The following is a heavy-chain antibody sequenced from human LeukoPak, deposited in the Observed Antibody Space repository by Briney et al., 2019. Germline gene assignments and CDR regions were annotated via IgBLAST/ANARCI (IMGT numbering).Heavy chain of an antibody. V-gene: IGHV1-2*02. D-gene: IGHD2-2*01. J-gene: IGHJ6*03. CDR3: ASASVTGYCSSTSCYGSLGLYYYYYYMDV. Sequence: GASVKVSCKASGYTFTSYYMHWVRQAPGQGLEWMGWINPNSGGTSYAQKFQGRVTMTRDTSISTAYMELSRLRSDDTAVYYCASASVTGYCSSTSCYGSLGLYYYYYYMDVWGKGTTVTVSS. CDR2: INPNSGGT. CDR1: GYTFTSYY.